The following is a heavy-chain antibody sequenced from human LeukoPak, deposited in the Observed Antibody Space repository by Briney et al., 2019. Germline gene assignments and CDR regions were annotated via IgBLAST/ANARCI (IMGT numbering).Heavy chain of an antibody. CDR1: GGSVSNYW. CDR2: VFDSGGT. Sequence: SGPTLVKPSETLSLTCTASGGSVSNYWWSWIRQPPGKGLEWIGYVFDSGGTNYNPSLKSRVTISVDTSKKQFSLKLSSVTAADTSVYYCAREYSSSWNYFDYWGQGTLVTVSS. D-gene: IGHD6-13*01. J-gene: IGHJ4*02. V-gene: IGHV4-59*02. CDR3: AREYSSSWNYFDY.